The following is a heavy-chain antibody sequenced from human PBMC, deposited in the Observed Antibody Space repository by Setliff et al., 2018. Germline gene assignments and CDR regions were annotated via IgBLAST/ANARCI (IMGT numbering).Heavy chain of an antibody. J-gene: IGHJ4*02. V-gene: IGHV3-74*01. CDR1: GFTFRSTW. CDR3: ARGIYGGNSVVDY. Sequence: PGGSLRLSCVASGFTFRSTWMHWVRQAPGKGLAWVSRIKTDGSDTKYYADSVKGRFTISRDNSKNTVYLQMNSLRAEDTAVYYCARGIYGGNSVVDYWGQGTLVTVSS. CDR2: IKTDGSDT. D-gene: IGHD4-17*01.